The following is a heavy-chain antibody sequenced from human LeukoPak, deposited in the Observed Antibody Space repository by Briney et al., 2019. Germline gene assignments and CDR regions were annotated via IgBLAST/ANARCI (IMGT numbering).Heavy chain of an antibody. V-gene: IGHV4-59*01. Sequence: KPSETLSLTCTVSVGSIISYYWSWIRQPPGKGLEWIGYIYYSGSTNYNPSLKSRVTISVDTSKNQFSLKLSSVTAADTAVYYCATSLAGGAYWGQGTLVSVSS. CDR1: VGSIISYY. CDR2: IYYSGST. J-gene: IGHJ4*02. CDR3: ATSLAGGAY. D-gene: IGHD2-21*01.